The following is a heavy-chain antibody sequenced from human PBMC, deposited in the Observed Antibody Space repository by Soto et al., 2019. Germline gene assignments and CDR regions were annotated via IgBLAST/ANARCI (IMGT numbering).Heavy chain of an antibody. Sequence: SVKVSCQASGYTFTNYGVTWVRQAPGQGLEWMGWISAYTDNPNYSQKFQGRVTMTIDTSTTTAHMDLRSLTSDDTAVYYCARVIPGAEAWFGPWGQGTLVTVSS. CDR1: GYTFTNYG. D-gene: IGHD2-2*01. CDR3: ARVIPGAEAWFGP. CDR2: ISAYTDNP. J-gene: IGHJ5*02. V-gene: IGHV1-18*01.